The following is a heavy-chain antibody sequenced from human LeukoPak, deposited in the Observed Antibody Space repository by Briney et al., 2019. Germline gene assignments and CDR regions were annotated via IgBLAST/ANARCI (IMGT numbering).Heavy chain of an antibody. Sequence: GGSRRLSCAASGFTFSSYSMNWVRQAPGKGLDWVSYISSSSSTIYYADSVKGRFTISRDNAKNSLYLQMNSLRAEDTAVYYCARDPPRRYCSSTSCYVGYYYYGMDVWGQGTTVTVSS. J-gene: IGHJ6*02. CDR3: ARDPPRRYCSSTSCYVGYYYYGMDV. CDR2: ISSSSSTI. V-gene: IGHV3-48*01. CDR1: GFTFSSYS. D-gene: IGHD2-2*01.